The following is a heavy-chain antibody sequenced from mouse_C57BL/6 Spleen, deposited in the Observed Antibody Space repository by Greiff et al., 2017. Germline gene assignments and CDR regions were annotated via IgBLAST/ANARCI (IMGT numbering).Heavy chain of an antibody. Sequence: EVKLMESGGGLVKPGGSLKLSCAASGFTFSSYAMSWVRQTPEKRLEWVATISDGGSYTYYPDNVKGRFTISRDNAKNNLYLQMSHLKSEDTAMYYCAREGSNWDYAMDYWGQGTSVTVSS. CDR1: GFTFSSYA. J-gene: IGHJ4*01. D-gene: IGHD4-1*01. CDR2: ISDGGSYT. V-gene: IGHV5-4*01. CDR3: AREGSNWDYAMDY.